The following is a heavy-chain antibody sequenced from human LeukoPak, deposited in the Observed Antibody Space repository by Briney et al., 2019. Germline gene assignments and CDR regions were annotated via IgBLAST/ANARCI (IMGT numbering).Heavy chain of an antibody. V-gene: IGHV1-46*01. J-gene: IGHJ3*02. CDR2: INPSGGST. CDR1: GYTFTGYY. D-gene: IGHD4-17*01. Sequence: ASVKVSCKASGYTFTGYYMHWVRQAPGQGLEWMGIINPSGGSTSYAQKFQGRVTMTRDTSISTAYMELSRLRSDDTAVYYCARGGATVSHPRDDAFDIWGQGTMVTVSS. CDR3: ARGGATVSHPRDDAFDI.